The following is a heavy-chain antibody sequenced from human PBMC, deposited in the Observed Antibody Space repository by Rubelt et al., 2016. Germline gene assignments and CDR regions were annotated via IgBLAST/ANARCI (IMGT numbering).Heavy chain of an antibody. Sequence: EVQLVESGGDLVQPGGSLRLSCAASGFTVSSNYMSWVRQAPGKGLEWVSILYAGGSTYSAASVKGRFIISRDNARYEVQLQISSLRADDSAVYYCARSREAGYSTFDTWGQGTLVTVSS. CDR3: ARSREAGYSTFDT. D-gene: IGHD1-26*01. J-gene: IGHJ5*02. CDR1: GFTVSSNY. V-gene: IGHV3-66*01. CDR2: LYAGGST.